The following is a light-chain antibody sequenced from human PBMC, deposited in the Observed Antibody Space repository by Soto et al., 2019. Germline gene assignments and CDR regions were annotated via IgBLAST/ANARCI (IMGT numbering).Light chain of an antibody. V-gene: IGLV2-14*01. CDR3: SSYTTTTTPCV. CDR2: DVS. J-gene: IGLJ1*01. CDR1: SNDVGGYNY. Sequence: QSVLTQPASVSGSPGQSITISCTGTSNDVGGYNYVSWYQQYPDKAPTLIIYDVSNRPSGVSTRFSGSKSGNRASLTISGLQAEDEADYYCSSYTTTTTPCVFGPGTKVTV.